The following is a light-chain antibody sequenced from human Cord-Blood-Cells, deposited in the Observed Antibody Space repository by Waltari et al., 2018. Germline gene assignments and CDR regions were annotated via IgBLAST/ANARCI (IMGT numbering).Light chain of an antibody. CDR1: QRITSY. J-gene: IGKJ4*01. CDR2: AAS. CDR3: QQSYSTPPT. V-gene: IGKV1-39*01. Sequence: DIQMTQSPSSLSASVGDRVTITFRASQRITSYLNWYQQKPEKAPKLLIYAASSLQSGVPSRFSGSGSGTDFTLTISSLQPEDFATYYCQQSYSTPPTFGGVTKVEIK.